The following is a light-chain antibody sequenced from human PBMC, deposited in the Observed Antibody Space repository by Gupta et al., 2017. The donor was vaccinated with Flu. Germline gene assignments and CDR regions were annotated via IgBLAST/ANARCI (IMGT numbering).Light chain of an antibody. J-gene: IGKJ2*01. Sequence: SLSASVGDRVTITCRASQSISTYLNWYQRKPEKAPTLLINAASCEKSGVPSRFSGSGSGTDFTLNISSRQPDDVATYYCQQSDKTPYKFGQGTKMEIK. CDR3: QQSDKTPYK. CDR1: QSISTY. CDR2: AAS. V-gene: IGKV1-39*01.